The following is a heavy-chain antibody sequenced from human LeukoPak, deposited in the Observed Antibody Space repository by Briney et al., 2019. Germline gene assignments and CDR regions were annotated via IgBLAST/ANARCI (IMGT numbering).Heavy chain of an antibody. CDR2: INRDGSGI. V-gene: IGHV3-74*01. D-gene: IGHD1-1*01. CDR1: GFTFSTYW. CDR3: ANTGYNYEFDY. J-gene: IGHJ4*02. Sequence: GGSLRLSCATSGFTFSTYWMHWVRQAPGKGLVWISRINRDGSGITHADSVKGRFTISRDNAKSILYLQMNSLRVEDTAVYFCANTGYNYEFDYWGQGTLVTVSS.